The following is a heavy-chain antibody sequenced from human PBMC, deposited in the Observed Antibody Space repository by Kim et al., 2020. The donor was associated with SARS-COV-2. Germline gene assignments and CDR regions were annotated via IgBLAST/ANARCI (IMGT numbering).Heavy chain of an antibody. CDR3: AKSRIIAVAGSYDY. D-gene: IGHD6-19*01. J-gene: IGHJ4*02. Sequence: GGSLRLSCAASGFTFSSYAMSWVRQAPGKGLEWVSAISGSGGSTYYADSVKGRFTISRDNSKNTLYLQMNSLRAEDTAVYYCAKSRIIAVAGSYDYWGQGTLVTVSS. V-gene: IGHV3-23*01. CDR1: GFTFSSYA. CDR2: ISGSGGST.